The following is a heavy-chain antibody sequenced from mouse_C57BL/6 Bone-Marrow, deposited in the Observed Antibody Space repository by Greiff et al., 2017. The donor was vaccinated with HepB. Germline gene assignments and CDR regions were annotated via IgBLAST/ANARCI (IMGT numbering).Heavy chain of an antibody. CDR1: GYAFTNYL. J-gene: IGHJ3*01. Sequence: QVQLKQSGAELVRPGTSVKVSCKASGYAFTNYLIEWVKQRPGQGLEWIGVINPGSGGTNYNEKFKGKATLTADKSSSTAYMQLSSLTSEDSAVYVCARSGDYGRGAWFAYWGQGTLVTVSA. D-gene: IGHD2-4*01. CDR2: INPGSGGT. CDR3: ARSGDYGRGAWFAY. V-gene: IGHV1-54*01.